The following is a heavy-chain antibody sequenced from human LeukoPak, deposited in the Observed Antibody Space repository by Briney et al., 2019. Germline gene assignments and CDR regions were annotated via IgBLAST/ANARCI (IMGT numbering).Heavy chain of an antibody. CDR1: GFTFSSYP. CDR2: ISGSDNTR. D-gene: IGHD6-13*01. CDR3: ARRAEAGHLDGFDI. Sequence: GGSLRLSCAASGFTFSSYPMNWVRQAPGRGLEWVSYISGSDNTRSYADSVKGRFTISRDNAKNSLSLQINSLRAEDTAVYYCARRAEAGHLDGFDIWGQGTLISVSS. V-gene: IGHV3-48*03. J-gene: IGHJ3*02.